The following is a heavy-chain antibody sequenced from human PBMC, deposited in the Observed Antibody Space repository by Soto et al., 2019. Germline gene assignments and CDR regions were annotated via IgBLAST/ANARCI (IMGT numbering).Heavy chain of an antibody. CDR2: IWYDGSNK. CDR1: GFTFSSYG. CDR3: ARELRFLEWLLEGYYYGMDV. D-gene: IGHD3-3*01. Sequence: GGSLRLSCAASGFTFSSYGMHWVRQAPGKGLEWVAVIWYDGSNKYYADSVKGRFTISRDNSKNTLYLQMNSLRAEDTAVYYCARELRFLEWLLEGYYYGMDVWGQGTTVTVSS. J-gene: IGHJ6*02. V-gene: IGHV3-33*01.